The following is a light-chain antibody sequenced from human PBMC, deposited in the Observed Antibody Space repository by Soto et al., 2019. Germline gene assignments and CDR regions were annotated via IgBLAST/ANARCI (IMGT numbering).Light chain of an antibody. Sequence: SVLTQPPSASGTPGQRVTISCSGSSSDIGSNYVYWYQQLPGTAPKLLIYRNEQRPSGVPDRFSGSRSGTSASLAISGLRSEDEADYYCAAWDDSLSGPSYVFGTGTKLTVL. CDR3: AAWDDSLSGPSYV. CDR2: RNE. CDR1: SSDIGSNY. J-gene: IGLJ1*01. V-gene: IGLV1-47*01.